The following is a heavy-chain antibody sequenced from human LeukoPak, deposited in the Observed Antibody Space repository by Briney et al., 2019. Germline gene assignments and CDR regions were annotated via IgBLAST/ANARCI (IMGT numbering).Heavy chain of an antibody. Sequence: GGSLRLSCAASGFTFSSYGMSWVRQAPGKGLEWVSAISGSGSSTYYADSVKGRFTISRDNSKNTLYLQMNSLRAEDTAVYYCAKNHWSSGGSCYDYWGQGTLVTVSS. CDR3: AKNHWSSGGSCYDY. CDR2: ISGSGSST. CDR1: GFTFSSYG. D-gene: IGHD2-15*01. J-gene: IGHJ4*02. V-gene: IGHV3-23*01.